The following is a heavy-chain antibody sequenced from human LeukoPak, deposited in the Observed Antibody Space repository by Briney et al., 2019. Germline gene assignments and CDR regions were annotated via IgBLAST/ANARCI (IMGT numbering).Heavy chain of an antibody. D-gene: IGHD3-3*01. CDR2: ISGVSGDT. Sequence: GSLRLSCTASGFTFSNYAMTWVRQAPGKGLEWVSGISGVSGDTYYAGSVKGRFTISRDNSKNTLFLQMNSLRAEDTALYYCAKHDFWSGYYRDYWGQGTLVTVSS. CDR3: AKHDFWSGYYRDY. J-gene: IGHJ4*02. CDR1: GFTFSNYA. V-gene: IGHV3-23*01.